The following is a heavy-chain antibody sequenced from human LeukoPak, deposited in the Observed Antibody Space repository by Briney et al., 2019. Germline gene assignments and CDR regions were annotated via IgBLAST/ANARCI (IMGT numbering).Heavy chain of an antibody. J-gene: IGHJ3*02. CDR3: ARGGVLGAFDI. Sequence: ASVKVSCKASGGTFSSYAISWVRQAPGQGLEWMGWINPNSGGTNYAQKFQGRVTMTRDTSISTAYMELSRLRSDDTAVYYCARGGVLGAFDIWGQGTMVTVSS. CDR2: INPNSGGT. CDR1: GGTFSSYA. V-gene: IGHV1-2*02. D-gene: IGHD4/OR15-4a*01.